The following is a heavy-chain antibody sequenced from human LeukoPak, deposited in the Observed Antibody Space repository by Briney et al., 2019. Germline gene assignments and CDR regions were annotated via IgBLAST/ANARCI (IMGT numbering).Heavy chain of an antibody. D-gene: IGHD2-21*02. V-gene: IGHV3-23*01. CDR1: GFTFSNYW. CDR2: ISNSGGRT. Sequence: GGSLRLSCAASGFTFSNYWMNWVRQAPGKGLEWVSSISNSGGRTFYTDSVKGRFTISRDNSKITLYLQMNSLRTEDTAVYHCVKRGGGDHGLDVWGQGTTVVVS. CDR3: VKRGGGDHGLDV. J-gene: IGHJ6*02.